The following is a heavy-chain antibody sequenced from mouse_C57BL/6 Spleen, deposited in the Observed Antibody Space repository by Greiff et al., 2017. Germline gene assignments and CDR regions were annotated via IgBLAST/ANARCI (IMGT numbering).Heavy chain of an antibody. V-gene: IGHV1-26*01. CDR1: GYTFTDYY. CDR3: ARSDYGSSYWFAY. Sequence: VQLQQSGPELVKPGASVKISCKASGYTFTDYYMNWVKQSHGKSLEWIGDINPNNGGTSYNQKLKGKATLTVDKSSSTAYMEHRSLTSEDSAVYYCARSDYGSSYWFAYWGQGTLVTVSA. D-gene: IGHD1-1*01. J-gene: IGHJ3*01. CDR2: INPNNGGT.